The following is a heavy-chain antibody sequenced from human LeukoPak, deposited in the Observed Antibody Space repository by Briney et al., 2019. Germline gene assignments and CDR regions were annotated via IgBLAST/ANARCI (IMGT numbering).Heavy chain of an antibody. CDR3: AKPGWLLTSATDY. D-gene: IGHD2-21*02. CDR1: GLTVSSNY. CDR2: IYSGGST. Sequence: GGSLRLSCAASGLTVSSNYMSWVRQAPGKGLEWVSVIYSGGSTYYADSVKGRFTISRDNSKNTVYLQMNSLRAEDTAVYYCAKPGWLLTSATDYWGRGTLVTVSS. J-gene: IGHJ4*02. V-gene: IGHV3-53*01.